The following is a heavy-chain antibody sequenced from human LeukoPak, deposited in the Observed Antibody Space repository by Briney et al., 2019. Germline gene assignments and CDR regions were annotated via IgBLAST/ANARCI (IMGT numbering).Heavy chain of an antibody. D-gene: IGHD5-12*01. CDR1: GYTFTDYY. Sequence: SVKVSCKASGYTFTDYYMEWVRQAPGQGLEWMGRIIPILGIANYAQKFQGRVTITADKSTSTAYMELSSLRSEDTAVYYCARAIVATSFDYWGQGTLVTVSS. CDR3: ARAIVATSFDY. CDR2: IIPILGIA. V-gene: IGHV1-69*04. J-gene: IGHJ4*02.